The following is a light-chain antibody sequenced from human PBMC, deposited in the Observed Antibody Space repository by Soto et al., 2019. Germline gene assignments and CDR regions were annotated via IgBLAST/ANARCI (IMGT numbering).Light chain of an antibody. CDR2: KAS. CDR1: QTISSW. J-gene: IGKJ1*01. V-gene: IGKV1-5*03. CDR3: QHYNSYSEA. Sequence: DIQMTQSPSTLSGSVGDRVTITCRASQTISSWLAWYQQKPGKAPKLLTYKASTLKSGVPSRFGGSGSGTEFTLTISSLQPDDFATYYCQHYNSYSEAFGQGTKVDIK.